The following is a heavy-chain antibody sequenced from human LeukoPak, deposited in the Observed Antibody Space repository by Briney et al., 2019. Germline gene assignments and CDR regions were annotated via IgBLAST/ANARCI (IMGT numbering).Heavy chain of an antibody. J-gene: IGHJ4*02. V-gene: IGHV1-46*01. Sequence: ASVKVSCKASGGTFSSYAISWVRQAPGQGLEWMGIINPSGGSTSYAQKFQGRVTMTRDTSTSTVYMELSSLRSEDTAVYYCARDRESLDYWGQGTLVTVSS. D-gene: IGHD3-10*01. CDR1: GGTFSSYA. CDR3: ARDRESLDY. CDR2: INPSGGST.